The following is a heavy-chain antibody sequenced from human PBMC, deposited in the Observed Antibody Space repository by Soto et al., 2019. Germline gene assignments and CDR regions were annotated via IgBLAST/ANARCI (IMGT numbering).Heavy chain of an antibody. CDR3: ARVSGRRDGYTWVDYYHYFAMDV. Sequence: QVQLVQSGAEVKKPGASVKVSCRTSGYTFTSYGISWVRQAPGQGLEWMGWISSYKEDTNYALKFQGRVTMTTDTSTSTAYMEPRSLTSDDTAVYYCARVSGRRDGYTWVDYYHYFAMDVWGPGTTVTVSS. V-gene: IGHV1-18*04. D-gene: IGHD2-15*01. CDR1: GYTFTSYG. J-gene: IGHJ6*02. CDR2: ISSYKEDT.